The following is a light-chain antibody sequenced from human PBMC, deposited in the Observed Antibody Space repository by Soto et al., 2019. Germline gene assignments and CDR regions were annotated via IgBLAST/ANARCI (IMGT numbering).Light chain of an antibody. J-gene: IGKJ1*01. CDR2: GAS. Sequence: EIVLTQSPGILSLSPGERATLSCRASQSVRSDYLAWYQQRPGQGPRLLIYGASSRATGIPDRFGASGSGTDFTLTITRPEPEDFAVYYCQQYGTSPTFGQGTKVEMK. CDR1: QSVRSDY. CDR3: QQYGTSPT. V-gene: IGKV3-20*01.